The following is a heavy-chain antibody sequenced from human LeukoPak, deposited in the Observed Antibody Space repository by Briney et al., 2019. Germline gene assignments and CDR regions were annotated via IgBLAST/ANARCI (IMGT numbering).Heavy chain of an antibody. CDR1: GGAITGYY. J-gene: IGHJ4*02. CDR2: VYSSGVG. D-gene: IGHD3-22*01. V-gene: IGHV4-4*07. CDR3: AREEFLHEIGSSGYFVC. Sequence: SETLSLTCTVSGGAITGYYWNWIRQPAGQGLEWLGRVYSSGVGNYNPSLTSRVTMSVDTSKNQFSLKLTSLTAADTAVYYCAREEFLHEIGSSGYFVCWGQGTLVTVSS.